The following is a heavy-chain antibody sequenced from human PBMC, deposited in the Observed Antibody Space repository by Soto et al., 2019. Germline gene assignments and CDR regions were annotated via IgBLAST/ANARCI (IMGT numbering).Heavy chain of an antibody. V-gene: IGHV3-33*01. CDR2: IWYDGTNK. CDR1: GFTFSSYG. Sequence: GGSLRLSCAASGFTFSSYGMHWVRQAPGKGLEWVAIIWYDGTNKFYADSVTGRFTISRDNSKNTVYLQMNSLRVEDTAVYYCARGTGNYYYYMDVWGKGTTVTVSS. J-gene: IGHJ6*03. CDR3: ARGTGNYYYYMDV.